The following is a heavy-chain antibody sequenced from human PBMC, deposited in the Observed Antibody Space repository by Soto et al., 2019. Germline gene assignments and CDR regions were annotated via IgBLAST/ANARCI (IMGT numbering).Heavy chain of an antibody. V-gene: IGHV4-31*03. J-gene: IGHJ6*02. CDR2: IYYSGST. Sequence: SETLSLTCTVSGGSISSGGYYWSWIRQHPGKGLEWIGYIYYSGSTYYNPSLKSRVTISVDTSKNQFSLKLSSVTAADTAVYYCARIRVYCSGGSCYAKGYYYGMDVWGQGTTVTLSS. CDR1: GGSISSGGYY. D-gene: IGHD2-15*01. CDR3: ARIRVYCSGGSCYAKGYYYGMDV.